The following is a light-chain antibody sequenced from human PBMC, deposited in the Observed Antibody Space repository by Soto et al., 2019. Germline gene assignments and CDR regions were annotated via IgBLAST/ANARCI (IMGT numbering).Light chain of an antibody. V-gene: IGKV3-20*01. J-gene: IGKJ2*01. CDR3: QQYGNSPPNT. CDR2: GAS. CDR1: QSVSSSY. Sequence: EIVLTQSPGTLSLSPGEKTTHSCRASQSVSSSYLAWYQQKPAQAPRLLIYGASSRATGIPDRFSGSGSGTDFTLTISRLEPEDFAVYFCQQYGNSPPNTFGQGTKVDIK.